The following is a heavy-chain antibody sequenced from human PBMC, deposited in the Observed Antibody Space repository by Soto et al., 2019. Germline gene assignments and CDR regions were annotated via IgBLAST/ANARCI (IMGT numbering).Heavy chain of an antibody. Sequence: ASVKVSCKASGGTFSSYTISWVRQAPGQGLEWMGRIIPILGIANYAQKFQGRVTITADKSTSTAYMELSSLRSEDTAVYYCATAAYYDSSGYYGRPDVWGQGTTVTVSS. CDR2: IIPILGIA. V-gene: IGHV1-69*02. J-gene: IGHJ6*02. CDR3: ATAAYYDSSGYYGRPDV. D-gene: IGHD3-22*01. CDR1: GGTFSSYT.